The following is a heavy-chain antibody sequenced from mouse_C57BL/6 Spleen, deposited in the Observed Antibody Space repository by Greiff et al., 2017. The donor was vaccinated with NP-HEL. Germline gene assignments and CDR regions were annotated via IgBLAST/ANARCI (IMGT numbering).Heavy chain of an antibody. V-gene: IGHV1-54*01. CDR1: GYAFTNYL. Sequence: VQLQQSGAELVRPGTSVKVSCKASGYAFTNYLIEWVKQRPGQGLEWIGVINPGSGGTNYNEKFKGKATLTADKSSSTAYMQLSSLTSEDSAVYFCARWDYSNLDYWGQGTTLTVSS. J-gene: IGHJ2*01. CDR2: INPGSGGT. D-gene: IGHD2-5*01. CDR3: ARWDYSNLDY.